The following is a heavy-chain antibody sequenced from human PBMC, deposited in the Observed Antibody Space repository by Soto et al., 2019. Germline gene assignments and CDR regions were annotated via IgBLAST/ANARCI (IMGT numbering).Heavy chain of an antibody. J-gene: IGHJ4*02. V-gene: IGHV5-51*01. D-gene: IGHD6-19*01. CDR1: GYSFTSYW. CDR2: IYPGDSDT. Sequence: GESLKISCKGSGYSFTSYWIGWVRQMPGKGLEWMGIIYPGDSDTRYSPSFQGQVTISAAKSISTAYLQWSSLKASDTAMYYCARQIAVAVAGTDYFDYWGQGTLVTVSS. CDR3: ARQIAVAVAGTDYFDY.